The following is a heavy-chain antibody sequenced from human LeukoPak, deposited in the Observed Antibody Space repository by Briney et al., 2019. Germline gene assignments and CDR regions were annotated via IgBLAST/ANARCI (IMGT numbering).Heavy chain of an antibody. CDR3: ARTGFVRDYYGMDV. D-gene: IGHD1-14*01. CDR2: IHYTGST. V-gene: IGHV4-59*01. Sequence: SETLCLTCSVSGGSTSGSYWSWVRQPPGKGLQWIGYIHYTGSTDYNPSLKSRVTISIDSPKNQVSLRVTSETAADTAVYFCARTGFVRDYYGMDVWGQGTTVTVSS. J-gene: IGHJ6*02. CDR1: GGSTSGSY.